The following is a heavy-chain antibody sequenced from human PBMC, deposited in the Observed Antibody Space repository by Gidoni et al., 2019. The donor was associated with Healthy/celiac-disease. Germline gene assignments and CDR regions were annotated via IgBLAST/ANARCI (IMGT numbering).Heavy chain of an antibody. Sequence: EVQLVESGGGVVRPVGSLSLSCAAPRFPFHDHGMSWVRQAPGKGLEWVSGINWNGGSTGYADSVKGRFTIARDNAKNSLYLQMNSLRAEDTALYYCARDLWGASGSYWFYFDYWGQGTLVTVSS. D-gene: IGHD1-26*01. V-gene: IGHV3-20*04. CDR2: INWNGGST. CDR3: ARDLWGASGSYWFYFDY. J-gene: IGHJ4*02. CDR1: RFPFHDHG.